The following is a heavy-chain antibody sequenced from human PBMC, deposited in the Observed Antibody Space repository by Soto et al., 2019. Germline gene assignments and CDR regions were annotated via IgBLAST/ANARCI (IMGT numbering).Heavy chain of an antibody. V-gene: IGHV1-8*02. CDR3: GRGPSPRAPAGGTPYYYAMDV. Sequence: QVQLVQSGAEVKQSGASVKVSCKASGYDFTAYDINWVRQASGQGLEWMGWMNPINGATGSARRFQGRVSMTRNTATGTAYLELTSLRSDDSAAYYCGRGPSPRAPAGGTPYYYAMDVWGQGTTVTVSS. CDR1: GYDFTAYD. CDR2: MNPINGAT. D-gene: IGHD6-13*01. J-gene: IGHJ6*02.